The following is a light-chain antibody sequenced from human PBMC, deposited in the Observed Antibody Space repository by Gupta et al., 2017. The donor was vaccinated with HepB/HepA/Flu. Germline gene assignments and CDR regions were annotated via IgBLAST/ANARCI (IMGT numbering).Light chain of an antibody. CDR2: MNN. Sequence: QSVLTQTPSASGTPGQRVTISCSGSSSNIGTYYVSWYQQLPGTAPKLLIYMNNKRHSGVPDRISGSKSGTSASLAISGLRSEEEADYYCETWDDSLSGRVVFGGGTKLTVL. CDR3: ETWDDSLSGRVV. CDR1: SSNIGTYY. V-gene: IGLV1-47*01. J-gene: IGLJ2*01.